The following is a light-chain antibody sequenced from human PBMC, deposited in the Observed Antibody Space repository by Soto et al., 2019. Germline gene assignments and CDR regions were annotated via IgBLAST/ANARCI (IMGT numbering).Light chain of an antibody. Sequence: DIQMTQSPSSLSASVGNRFSISCRASQDISIYLAWYQQKPGKVPKVLIYAASTLQPGVPSRFSGSGSGTDFTLTINNLQPDDIATYFCQNYDGDPITFGQGTRLEI. CDR3: QNYDGDPIT. CDR1: QDISIY. J-gene: IGKJ5*01. CDR2: AAS. V-gene: IGKV1-27*01.